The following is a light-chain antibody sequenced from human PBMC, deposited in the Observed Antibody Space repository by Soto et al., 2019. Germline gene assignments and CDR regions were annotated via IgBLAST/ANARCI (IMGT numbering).Light chain of an antibody. CDR1: SSDVGDYNS. Sequence: QSVLTQPRSVSGSPGQSVTISCTGTSSDVGDYNSVSWYQQHPGKASKLMIYDVSKRPSGVPDRFSGSKSGNTASLTISGLQAEDEADYYCCSYSGTYTYGFGTGTKVTV. CDR3: CSYSGTYTYG. CDR2: DVS. V-gene: IGLV2-11*01. J-gene: IGLJ1*01.